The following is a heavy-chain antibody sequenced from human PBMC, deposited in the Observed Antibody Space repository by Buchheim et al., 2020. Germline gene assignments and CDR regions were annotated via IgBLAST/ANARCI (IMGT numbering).Heavy chain of an antibody. CDR1: GGSISGYY. CDR3: ARGRYCSSTSCYRLYYYYGMDV. CDR2: ISTSGAT. V-gene: IGHV4-4*07. D-gene: IGHD2-2*02. J-gene: IGHJ6*02. Sequence: QVQLQESGPGLVKPSETLSLTCTVSGGSISGYYWYWVRQPAGKGLEWVGHISTSGATNYNPSLKARITLSVDTSKNQISLRLSSVTAADTAVYYCARGRYCSSTSCYRLYYYYGMDVWGQGTT.